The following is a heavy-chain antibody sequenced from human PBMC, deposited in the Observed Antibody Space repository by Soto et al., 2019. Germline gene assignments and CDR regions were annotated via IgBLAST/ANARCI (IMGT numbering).Heavy chain of an antibody. CDR2: VYYRGST. V-gene: IGHV4-59*08. CDR3: ARPITGTTDAFDI. J-gene: IGHJ3*02. CDR1: GDSIRNYY. D-gene: IGHD1-7*01. Sequence: SETLSLTCTVSGDSIRNYYWTWIRQPPGRGLEWIGHVYYRGSTYYNPSLKSRVTISVDTSKNQFSLKLSSVTAADTAVYYCARPITGTTDAFDIWGQGTMVTVSS.